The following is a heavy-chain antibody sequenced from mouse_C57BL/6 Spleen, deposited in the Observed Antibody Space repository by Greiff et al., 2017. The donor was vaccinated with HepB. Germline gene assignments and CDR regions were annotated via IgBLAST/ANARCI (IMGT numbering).Heavy chain of an antibody. J-gene: IGHJ3*01. D-gene: IGHD1-1*01. CDR2: IDPETGGT. CDR3: TRSGYYGSSPFAY. Sequence: VKLQESGAELVRPGASVTLSCKASGYTFTDYEMHWVKQTPVHGLEWIGAIDPETGGTAYNQKFKGKAILTADKSSSTAYMELRSLTSEDSAVYYCTRSGYYGSSPFAYWGQGTLVTVSA. CDR1: GYTFTDYE. V-gene: IGHV1-15*01.